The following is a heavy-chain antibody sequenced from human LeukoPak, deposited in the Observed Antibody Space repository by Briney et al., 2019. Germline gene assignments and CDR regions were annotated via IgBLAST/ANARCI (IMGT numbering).Heavy chain of an antibody. D-gene: IGHD2-2*01. Sequence: ASVKVSCKASGYTFTGYYMHWVRQAPGQGLEWMGWINPNSGGTNYAQKFQGRVTMTRDTSISTAYMELSRLGSDDTAVYYCARDQDAVPAPYMDVWGKGTTVTVSS. CDR1: GYTFTGYY. V-gene: IGHV1-2*02. CDR3: ARDQDAVPAPYMDV. J-gene: IGHJ6*03. CDR2: INPNSGGT.